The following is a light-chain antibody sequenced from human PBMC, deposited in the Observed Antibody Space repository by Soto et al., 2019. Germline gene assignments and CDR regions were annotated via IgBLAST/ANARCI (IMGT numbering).Light chain of an antibody. CDR3: QQSYSNPLT. CDR1: QNISNY. J-gene: IGKJ4*01. V-gene: IGKV1-39*01. CDR2: AAS. Sequence: DIQMTQSPSSLSASVGDRVTITCRASQNISNYLNWYQQKPGKAPKLLIYAASSLQSGVPSRFSGSGSGADFTLTFSSLQPEAFATYYCQQSYSNPLTFGGGTKVEIK.